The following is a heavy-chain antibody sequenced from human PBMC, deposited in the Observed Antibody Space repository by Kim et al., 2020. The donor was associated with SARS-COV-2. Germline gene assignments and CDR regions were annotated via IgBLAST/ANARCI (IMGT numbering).Heavy chain of an antibody. CDR3: TRTVAAVWGQYYYYGMDV. CDR1: GGSISTSNW. Sequence: GTLSLTCVVSGGSISTSNWWSWVRQSPEKGLEWIGDIYHSGTTNYNSALKSRVTISVDNSKNQFSLKLRSVTAADTAVYYCTRTVAAVWGQYYYYGMDVWGQGTTVTVSS. D-gene: IGHD6-13*01. V-gene: IGHV4-4*02. CDR2: IYHSGTT. J-gene: IGHJ6*02.